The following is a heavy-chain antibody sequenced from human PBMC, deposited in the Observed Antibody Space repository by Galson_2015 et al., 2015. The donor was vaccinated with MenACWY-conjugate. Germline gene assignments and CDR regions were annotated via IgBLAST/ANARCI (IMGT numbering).Heavy chain of an antibody. D-gene: IGHD1-1*01. J-gene: IGHJ4*02. V-gene: IGHV1-69*04. CDR1: GGAFSNYA. Sequence: SVKVSCKASGGAFSNYAISWVRQAPGQGLEWMGRIIPFLGVANYAETFQGRVTITAEKSTSTVYMEVTGLRSDDTAVYYCARPGLEDNFRGDYWSQGTQVTVSS. CDR3: ARPGLEDNFRGDY. CDR2: IIPFLGVA.